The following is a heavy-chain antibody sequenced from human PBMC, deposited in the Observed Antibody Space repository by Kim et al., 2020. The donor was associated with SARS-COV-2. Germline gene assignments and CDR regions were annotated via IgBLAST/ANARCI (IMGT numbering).Heavy chain of an antibody. V-gene: IGHV3-7*01. CDR1: GFTFSSYW. Sequence: GGSLRLSCAASGFTFSSYWMTWVRQAPGKGLEWVANIKEDGSEKYYVDSVKGRLNISRDNAKNSLYLQMNSLRAEDTAVYYCARDLGYTSSPGFNWGQGTLVTVSS. CDR2: IKEDGSEK. J-gene: IGHJ4*02. D-gene: IGHD6-13*01. CDR3: ARDLGYTSSPGFN.